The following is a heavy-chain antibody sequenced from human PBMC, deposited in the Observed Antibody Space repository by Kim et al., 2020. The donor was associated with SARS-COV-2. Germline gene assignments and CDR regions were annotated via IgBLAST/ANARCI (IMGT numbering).Heavy chain of an antibody. CDR2: IYYSGST. V-gene: IGHV4-59*13. CDR3: ARSLDYYNSRGPFDY. Sequence: GGSIGTYSWNWFRRPPGKELEWIGAIYYSGSTYYNPSLKSRVSISVDTSQNQFSLKLNSVTPADTAVYSCARSLDYYNSRGPFDYWGQGTLAT. CDR1: GGSIGTYS. D-gene: IGHD3-10*01. J-gene: IGHJ4*02.